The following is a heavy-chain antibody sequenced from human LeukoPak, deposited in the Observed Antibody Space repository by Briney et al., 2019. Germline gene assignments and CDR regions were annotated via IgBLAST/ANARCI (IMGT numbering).Heavy chain of an antibody. CDR2: ISGSGGST. V-gene: IGHV3-23*01. CDR3: AKTLSRGYSGYAPLRMSAHYFDY. CDR1: GFTFSSYA. D-gene: IGHD5-12*01. J-gene: IGHJ4*02. Sequence: GRSLRLSCAASGFTFSSYAMSWVRQAPGKGLEWVSAISGSGGSTYYADSVKGRFTISRDNSKNTLYLQMNSLRAEDTAVYYCAKTLSRGYSGYAPLRMSAHYFDYWGQGTLVTVSS.